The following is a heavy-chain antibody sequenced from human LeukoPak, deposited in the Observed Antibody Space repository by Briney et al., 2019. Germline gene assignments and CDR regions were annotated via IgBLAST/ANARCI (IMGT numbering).Heavy chain of an antibody. CDR2: VYYSGRT. CDR1: GGSISSTTYY. D-gene: IGHD1-26*01. Sequence: ETLSLTCTVSGGSISSTTYYWGWIRQPPGKGLESIGSVYYSGRTYYNPSLKSRVTISVDTSKNQFSLKLSSVTAADTAVYYCARERDSGSYYSFDYWGQGTLVTVSS. CDR3: ARERDSGSYYSFDY. V-gene: IGHV4-39*07. J-gene: IGHJ4*02.